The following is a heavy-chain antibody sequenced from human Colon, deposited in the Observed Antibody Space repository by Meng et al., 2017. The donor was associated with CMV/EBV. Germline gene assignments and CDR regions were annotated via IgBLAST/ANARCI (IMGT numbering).Heavy chain of an antibody. D-gene: IGHD3-22*01. V-gene: IGHV3-48*04. Sequence: GESLRISCAASGFTFISYSMNWVRQAPGKGREWVSYISSSSSTIHYADSVKGRFTISRDNAKNSLYLQMNSLRAEDTAVYYCARDSTSSYHWRILDVFDIWGQGTMVTVSS. J-gene: IGHJ3*02. CDR3: ARDSTSSYHWRILDVFDI. CDR1: GFTFISYS. CDR2: ISSSSSTI.